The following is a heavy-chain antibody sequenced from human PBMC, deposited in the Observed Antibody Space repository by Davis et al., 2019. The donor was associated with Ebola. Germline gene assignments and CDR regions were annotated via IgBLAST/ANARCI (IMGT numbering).Heavy chain of an antibody. V-gene: IGHV5-51*01. CDR3: ARSTSWYNWFDP. CDR2: IYPGDSDA. Sequence: PGGSLRLSCKGSGYSFTSYWIGWVRQMPGKGLEWMGIIYPGDSDARYSPSFQGQVTISADKSISTAYLQWSSLKASDTAMYYCARSTSWYNWFDPWGQGTLVTVSS. D-gene: IGHD6-13*01. J-gene: IGHJ5*02. CDR1: GYSFTSYW.